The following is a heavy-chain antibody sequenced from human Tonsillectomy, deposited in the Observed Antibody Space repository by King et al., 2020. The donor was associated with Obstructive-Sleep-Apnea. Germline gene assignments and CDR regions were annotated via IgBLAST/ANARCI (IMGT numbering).Heavy chain of an antibody. D-gene: IGHD4-23*01. CDR1: GGSISSYS. V-gene: IGHV4-59*01. J-gene: IGHJ3*02. CDR3: ARVWSTVVTNDAFYS. CDR2: IYNTGST. Sequence: QLQESGPGLVKPSETLSLTCTVSGGSISSYSWTWIRQPPGKGLEWIGYIYNTGSTNYNPSLQSRVTISIDTSKNQFSLKLSSVTAADTAVYYCARVWSTVVTNDAFYSWGQGTMVTVSS.